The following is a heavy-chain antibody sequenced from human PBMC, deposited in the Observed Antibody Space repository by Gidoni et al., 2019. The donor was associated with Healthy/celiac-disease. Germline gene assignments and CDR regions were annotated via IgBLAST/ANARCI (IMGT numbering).Heavy chain of an antibody. Sequence: QVQLQQWGAGLLKPSETLSLTCAVYGGSFSGYYWSWIRQPPGKGLEWIGEINHSGSTNYNPSLKSRVTISVDTSKNQFSLKLSSVTAADTAVYYCARGFSLNPSFPRYYYYYMDVWGKGTTVTVSS. CDR1: GGSFSGYY. CDR3: ARGFSLNPSFPRYYYYYMDV. V-gene: IGHV4-34*01. CDR2: INHSGST. J-gene: IGHJ6*03.